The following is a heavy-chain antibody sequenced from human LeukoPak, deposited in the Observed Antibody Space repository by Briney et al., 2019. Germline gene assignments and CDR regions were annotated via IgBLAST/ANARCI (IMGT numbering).Heavy chain of an antibody. Sequence: ASVKVSCKASGYTFTGYYMHWVRQAPGQGLEWMGWINPNSGGTNYAQKFQGRVTMTRDTSISTAYMELGRLRSDDTAVYYCARDRADIAAGWFDPWGQGTLVTVSS. CDR2: INPNSGGT. CDR3: ARDRADIAAGWFDP. V-gene: IGHV1-2*02. D-gene: IGHD6-13*01. J-gene: IGHJ5*02. CDR1: GYTFTGYY.